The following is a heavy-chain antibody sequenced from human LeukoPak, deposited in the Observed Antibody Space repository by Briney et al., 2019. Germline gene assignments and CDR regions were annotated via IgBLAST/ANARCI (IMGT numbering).Heavy chain of an antibody. Sequence: GGSLRLSCAASGFSFTTYDMHWVRHAAGKGLEWVPSVDVTGATYYPGSVKGRFTISRENAKSSLFLQMNSLRAGDTAVYYCVREALGFRYTYFDSWGQGTLVTVSS. CDR3: VREALGFRYTYFDS. CDR1: GFSFTTYD. J-gene: IGHJ4*02. V-gene: IGHV3-13*01. D-gene: IGHD3-16*02. CDR2: VDVTGAT.